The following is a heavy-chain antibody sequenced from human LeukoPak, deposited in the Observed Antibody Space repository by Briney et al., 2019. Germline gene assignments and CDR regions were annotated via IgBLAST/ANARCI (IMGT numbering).Heavy chain of an antibody. V-gene: IGHV4-59*08. D-gene: IGHD2-8*01. J-gene: IGHJ4*02. CDR1: GGSIRSYY. CDR2: IYYSGST. Sequence: KASETLSLTCTVSGGSIRSYYWSWIRQPPGKGVEWIGYIYYSGSTYYNPSLKSRVTISVDTSKNQFSLKLSSVTAADTAVYYCARVNEGGHDYWGQGTLVTVSS. CDR3: ARVNEGGHDY.